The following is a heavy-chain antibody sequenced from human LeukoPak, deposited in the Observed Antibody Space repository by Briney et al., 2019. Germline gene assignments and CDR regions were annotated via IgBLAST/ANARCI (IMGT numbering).Heavy chain of an antibody. D-gene: IGHD5-24*01. CDR2: MSPTSGNT. CDR3: TMTSPAGYNLVGAFDT. V-gene: IGHV1-8*01. Sequence: ASVKVSCKASGYTFVNYDINWVRQATGQGLEWMGWMSPTSGNTGYAQKLQGRVSMTRDTSISTAYMELSSLTYEDTAVYYCTMTSPAGYNLVGAFDTWGRGTKVTVSS. CDR1: GYTFVNYD. J-gene: IGHJ3*02.